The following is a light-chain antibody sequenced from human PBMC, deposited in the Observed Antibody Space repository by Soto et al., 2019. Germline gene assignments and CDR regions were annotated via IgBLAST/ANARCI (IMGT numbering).Light chain of an antibody. CDR3: AAWDDSLSGLV. CDR2: RNN. CDR1: SSNIGSNF. J-gene: IGLJ2*01. Sequence: QSVLTQPPSASGTPGQRVTISCSGSSSNIGSNFVSWYQELPGTAPKLLIYRNNQRPSGVPDRFSGSKSGTSASLAISGLRSEDEAEYYCAAWDDSLSGLVFGGGTKLTVL. V-gene: IGLV1-47*01.